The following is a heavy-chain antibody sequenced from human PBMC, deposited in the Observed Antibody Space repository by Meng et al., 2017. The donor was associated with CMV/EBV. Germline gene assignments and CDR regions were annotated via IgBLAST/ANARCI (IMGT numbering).Heavy chain of an antibody. V-gene: IGHV3-11*04. CDR1: GFTFSDYY. CDR2: ISSSGSTI. CDR3: ARDLLYTSGGMDV. Sequence: GESLKISCAASGFTFSDYYMSWIHQAPGKGLEWVSYISSSGSTIYYADSVKGRFTIPRDNAKNSLHLQMNSLRAEDTAVYYCARDLLYTSGGMDVWGQGTTVTVSS. D-gene: IGHD2-2*02. J-gene: IGHJ6*02.